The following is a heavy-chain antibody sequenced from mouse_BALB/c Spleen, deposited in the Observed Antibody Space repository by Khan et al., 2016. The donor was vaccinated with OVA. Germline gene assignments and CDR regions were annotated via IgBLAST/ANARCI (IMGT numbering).Heavy chain of an antibody. CDR2: INPSSGGT. CDR3: SRSGYGSFAY. CDR1: GYTLTSYY. Sequence: QVQLQQSGAELVKPEASVRLSCKASGYTLTSYYLYWVKQRPGQGLEWIGDINPSSGGTNFNEKFKSKATLTVDKSSSTAYIQSNSLTSEDSAVYYCSRSGYGSFAYWGQGTLVTVSA. D-gene: IGHD2-2*01. V-gene: IGHV1S81*02. J-gene: IGHJ3*01.